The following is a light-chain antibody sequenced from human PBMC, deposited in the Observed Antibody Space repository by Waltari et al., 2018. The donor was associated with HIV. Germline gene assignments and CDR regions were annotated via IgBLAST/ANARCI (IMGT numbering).Light chain of an antibody. Sequence: QSVLTQTPSASGTPGQRVTISCSGSTSDIGNNYVDCFQQFPGTPPKVLIYKDYRRPSGVSDRFSASKSGTSASLAISGLRTEDESDFYCAAWDDIRSGWIFGGGTKLTVL. CDR1: TSDIGNNY. V-gene: IGLV1-47*01. CDR2: KDY. J-gene: IGLJ2*01. CDR3: AAWDDIRSGWI.